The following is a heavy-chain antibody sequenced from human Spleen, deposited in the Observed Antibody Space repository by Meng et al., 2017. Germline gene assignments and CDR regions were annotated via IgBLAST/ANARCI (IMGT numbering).Heavy chain of an antibody. V-gene: IGHV1-69*01. CDR2: IIPIFGTA. Sequence: VGLVRSVAEWKKPGSSVKVSCKSSGGTFSSYAISWVRQAPGQGLEWMGGIIPIFGTANYAQKFQGRVTITADESTSTAYMELSSLRSEDTAVYYCARGAYSSGWSGETFDYWGQGTLVTVSS. CDR3: ARGAYSSGWSGETFDY. J-gene: IGHJ4*02. CDR1: GGTFSSYA. D-gene: IGHD6-19*01.